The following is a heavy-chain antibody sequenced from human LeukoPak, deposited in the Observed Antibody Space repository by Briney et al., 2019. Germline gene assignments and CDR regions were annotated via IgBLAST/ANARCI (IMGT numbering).Heavy chain of an antibody. J-gene: IGHJ4*02. D-gene: IGHD3-9*01. CDR2: IYYSGST. V-gene: IGHV4-30-4*01. CDR1: GGSISSGDYY. CDR3: ARVHYDILTGYDY. Sequence: SETLSLTCTVSGGSISSGDYYWSWIRQPPGKGLEWIGHIYYSGSTYYNPSLKSRVTISVDTSKNQFSLKLSSVTAADTAVYYCARVHYDILTGYDYWGQGTLVTVSS.